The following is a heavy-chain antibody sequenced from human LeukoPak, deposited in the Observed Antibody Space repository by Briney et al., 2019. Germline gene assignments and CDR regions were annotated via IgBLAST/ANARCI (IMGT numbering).Heavy chain of an antibody. CDR1: GFTFSDYW. Sequence: GGSLRLSCAASGFTFSDYWMTWVRQAPGKGLEWVANIKPDGSEKYYVDSVKGRFTISRDNAKNSLYLQMNSLRAEDTAVYYCAKQIAVAGTGDYFDYWGQGTLVTVSS. J-gene: IGHJ4*02. V-gene: IGHV3-7*03. CDR3: AKQIAVAGTGDYFDY. D-gene: IGHD6-19*01. CDR2: IKPDGSEK.